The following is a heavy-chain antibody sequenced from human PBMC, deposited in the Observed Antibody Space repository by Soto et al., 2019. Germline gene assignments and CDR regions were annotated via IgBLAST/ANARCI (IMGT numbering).Heavy chain of an antibody. CDR1: GYTFTSYG. J-gene: IGHJ6*02. CDR2: ISAYNGNT. V-gene: IGHV1-18*01. D-gene: IGHD2-2*01. Sequence: ASVKVSCKASGYTFTSYGISWVRQAPGQGLEWMGWISAYNGNTNYAQKLQGRVTMTTDTSTSTAYMELRSLRSDDTAVYYCARDTVVPAAFYYYGMDVWGQGTTVTVPS. CDR3: ARDTVVPAAFYYYGMDV.